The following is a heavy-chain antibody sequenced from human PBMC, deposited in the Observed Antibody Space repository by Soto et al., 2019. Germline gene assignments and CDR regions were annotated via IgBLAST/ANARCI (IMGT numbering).Heavy chain of an antibody. J-gene: IGHJ4*02. V-gene: IGHV4-31*03. CDR1: GGSISSGDYY. CDR3: AKDEAAASWGLAELFDY. D-gene: IGHD6-13*01. Sequence: QVQLQESGPGLVKPSQTLSLTCTVSGGSISSGDYYWSWIRQVPGKGLEWIGYIYYSGSTYYNPSLKSRVAMSVNTSKNQFSLKLSSVTAADTAIYYCAKDEAAASWGLAELFDYWGQGTLVTVSS. CDR2: IYYSGST.